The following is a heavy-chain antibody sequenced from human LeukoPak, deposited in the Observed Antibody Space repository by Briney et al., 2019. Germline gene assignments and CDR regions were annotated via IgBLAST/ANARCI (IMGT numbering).Heavy chain of an antibody. V-gene: IGHV3-23*01. J-gene: IGHJ4*02. CDR3: AKNIVGATGIDY. CDR2: ISGSGGST. Sequence: GGSLRLSCAASGFTFNSYAMSWVRQAPGKGLEWVSAISGSGGSTYYADSVKGRFTISRDNSKNTLYLQMNSLRAEDTAVYYCAKNIVGATGIDYWGQGTLVTVSS. D-gene: IGHD1-26*01. CDR1: GFTFNSYA.